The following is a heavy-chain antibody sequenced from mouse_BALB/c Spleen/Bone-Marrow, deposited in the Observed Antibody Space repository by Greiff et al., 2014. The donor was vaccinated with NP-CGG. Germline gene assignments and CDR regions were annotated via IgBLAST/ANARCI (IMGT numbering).Heavy chain of an antibody. CDR3: ARGSYYYGSSSPWFAY. Sequence: DLVKPGASVKLSCKASGYTFTXYWINWIKQXXGQXLXXXXXXXPGSGTTYYNEMFKGKATLTVDTSSTTAYIQLSSLSSEDSAVYFCARGSYYYGSSSPWFAYWGQGTLVTVSA. D-gene: IGHD1-1*01. V-gene: IGHV1S41*01. CDR1: GYTFTXYW. J-gene: IGHJ3*01. CDR2: XXPGSGTT.